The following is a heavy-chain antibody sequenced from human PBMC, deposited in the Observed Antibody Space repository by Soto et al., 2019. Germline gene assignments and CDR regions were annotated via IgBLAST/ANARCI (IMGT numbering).Heavy chain of an antibody. CDR1: GFTLSSYV. CDR3: ARPTTVIYFDY. D-gene: IGHD4-17*01. Sequence: EVQLLESGGGLVQPGGSLRLSCAASGFTLSSYVMSWVRQAPGQGLEWVSAISGSGGSTYYADSVKGRFTISRDNSKNTLYLQMNSLRAEETAVYYCARPTTVIYFDYWGQGTLVTVSS. V-gene: IGHV3-23*01. CDR2: ISGSGGST. J-gene: IGHJ4*02.